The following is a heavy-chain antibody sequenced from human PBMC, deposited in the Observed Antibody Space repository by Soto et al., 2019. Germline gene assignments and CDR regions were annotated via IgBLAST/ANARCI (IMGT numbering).Heavy chain of an antibody. CDR3: AKVGGDYYDSSGEVDLGY. D-gene: IGHD3-22*01. CDR2: ISYDGSNK. V-gene: IGHV3-30*18. CDR1: GFTFSSYG. Sequence: QVQLVESGGGVVQPGRSLRLSCAASGFTFSSYGMHWVRQAPGKGLEWVAVISYDGSNKYYADSVKGRFTISRDNSKNTLYLQMNRLRAEDTAVYYCAKVGGDYYDSSGEVDLGYWGQGTLVTVSS. J-gene: IGHJ4*02.